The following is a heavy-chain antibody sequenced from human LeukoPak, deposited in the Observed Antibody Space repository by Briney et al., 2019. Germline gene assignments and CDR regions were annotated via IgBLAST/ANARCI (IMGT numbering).Heavy chain of an antibody. CDR1: GFTFSSYA. CDR2: ISGSGGST. V-gene: IGHV3-23*01. Sequence: GGSLRLSCAASGFTFSSYAMSWVRQAPGKGLEWVSTISGSGGSTYYTDSVKGRFTISRDNAKNSLYLQMNSLRAEDTAVYYCARDSYDSSGYYLPGYWGQGTLVTVSS. D-gene: IGHD3-22*01. J-gene: IGHJ4*02. CDR3: ARDSYDSSGYYLPGY.